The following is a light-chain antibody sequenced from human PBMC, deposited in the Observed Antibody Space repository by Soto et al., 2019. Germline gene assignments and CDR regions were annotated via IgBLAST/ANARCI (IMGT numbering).Light chain of an antibody. CDR3: QKYNSAPPSERT. CDR1: QGISNY. CDR2: AAS. J-gene: IGKJ1*01. Sequence: DIQMTQSPSSLSASVGDRVTITCRASQGISNYLAWYQQKPGKVPKLLIYAASTLQSGVPSRFSGSGSGTDFTLTISSLQPEDVATYYCQKYNSAPPSERTFGQGTKVDIK. V-gene: IGKV1-27*01.